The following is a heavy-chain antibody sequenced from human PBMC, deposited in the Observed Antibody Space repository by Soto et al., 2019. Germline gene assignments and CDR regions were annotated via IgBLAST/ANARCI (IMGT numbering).Heavy chain of an antibody. Sequence: EERLVESGGGLIQPGGSLRVSCGASGFTVSSYYMSWVRQAPGKGLEWVSVIYSGGSTYYADSVKGRFTISRDDYGNSLSLQMNSLGVEYSAVSYCSKSSGTGWFADALDVWGQGTTVTVSS. CDR1: GFTVSSYY. CDR3: SKSSGTGWFADALDV. CDR2: IYSGGST. V-gene: IGHV3-53*01. D-gene: IGHD6-19*01. J-gene: IGHJ3*01.